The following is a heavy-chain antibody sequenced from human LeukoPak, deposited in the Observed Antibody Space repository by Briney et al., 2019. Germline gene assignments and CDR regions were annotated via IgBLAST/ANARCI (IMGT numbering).Heavy chain of an antibody. D-gene: IGHD2-15*01. CDR3: ATVRGGYCSGGNCYSAFDI. Sequence: GGSLRLSCAVSGFTFSTYWMSWVRQAPGKGLEWVANIKQDGSEKYYVDSVKGRFTISRDNAQNSLYLQMNSLRAEDTAVYYCATVRGGYCSGGNCYSAFDIWGQGTMVTVSS. CDR2: IKQDGSEK. CDR1: GFTFSTYW. V-gene: IGHV3-7*04. J-gene: IGHJ3*02.